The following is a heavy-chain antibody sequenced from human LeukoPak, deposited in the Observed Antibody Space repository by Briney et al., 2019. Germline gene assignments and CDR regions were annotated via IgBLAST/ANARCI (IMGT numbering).Heavy chain of an antibody. CDR1: GGSISSYY. V-gene: IGHV4-4*07. Sequence: SETLSLTCTVSGGSISSYYWSWIRQPAGKGLEWIGRIYTSGSTNYNPSLKSRVTMSVDTSKNQFSLKLSSVTAADTAVYYCARPYDILTGEYDAFDIWGQGTMVTVSS. CDR2: IYTSGST. D-gene: IGHD3-9*01. J-gene: IGHJ3*02. CDR3: ARPYDILTGEYDAFDI.